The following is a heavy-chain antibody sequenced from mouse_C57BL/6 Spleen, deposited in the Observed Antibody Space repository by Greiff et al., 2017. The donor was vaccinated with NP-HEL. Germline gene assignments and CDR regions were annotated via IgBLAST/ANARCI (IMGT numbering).Heavy chain of an antibody. Sequence: QVQLQQSGAELVRPGASVKLSCKASGYTFTDYYINWVKQRPGQGLEWIARIYPGSGNTYYNEKFKGKATLTAEKSSSTAYMQLSSLTSEDSAVYFCARGDYGSREFAYWGQGTLVTVSA. J-gene: IGHJ3*01. CDR2: IYPGSGNT. V-gene: IGHV1-76*01. CDR1: GYTFTDYY. D-gene: IGHD1-1*01. CDR3: ARGDYGSREFAY.